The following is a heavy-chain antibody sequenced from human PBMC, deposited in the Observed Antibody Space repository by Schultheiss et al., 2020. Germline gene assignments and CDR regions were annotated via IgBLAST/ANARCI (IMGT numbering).Heavy chain of an antibody. D-gene: IGHD6-19*01. J-gene: IGHJ4*02. CDR3: ARGLSVAGFDY. Sequence: SETLSLTCAVSGYSISSGYYWGWIRQPPGKGLEWIGSIYHSGSTYYNPSLKSRVTISVDKSKNQFSLKLSSVTAADTAVYYCARGLSVAGFDYWGQGTLVTVSS. CDR2: IYHSGST. V-gene: IGHV4-38-2*01. CDR1: GYSISSGYY.